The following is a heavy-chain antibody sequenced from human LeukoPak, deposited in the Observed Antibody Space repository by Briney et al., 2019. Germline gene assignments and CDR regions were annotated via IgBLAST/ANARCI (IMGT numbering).Heavy chain of an antibody. Sequence: GGSLRLPCAASGFTFSSYSMNWVRQAPGKGLEWISSITSSSSYIYYADSVKGRFTISRDNAKNSLYLQISSLTAEDTAVYYCASFSTSGVIGDYWGQGTLVTVSS. CDR2: ITSSSSYI. V-gene: IGHV3-21*01. J-gene: IGHJ4*02. CDR1: GFTFSSYS. CDR3: ASFSTSGVIGDY. D-gene: IGHD3-10*01.